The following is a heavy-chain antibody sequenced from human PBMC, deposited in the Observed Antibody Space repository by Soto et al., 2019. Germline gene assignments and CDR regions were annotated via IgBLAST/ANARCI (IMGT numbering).Heavy chain of an antibody. J-gene: IGHJ6*02. CDR1: GGSISSYY. V-gene: IGHV4-59*01. CDR2: IYYSGST. Sequence: SETLALTCTVSGGSISSYYWSWIRQPPGKGLEWIGYIYYSGSTNYNPSLKSRVTISVXTXXNXXXLXLXXVTXAXPAVYYCARDSDGYDRRMDFWGQGTTVTVSS. CDR3: ARDSDGYDRRMDF. D-gene: IGHD5-12*01.